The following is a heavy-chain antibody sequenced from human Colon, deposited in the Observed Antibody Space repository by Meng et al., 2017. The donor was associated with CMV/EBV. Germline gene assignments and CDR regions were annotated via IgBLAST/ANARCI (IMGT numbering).Heavy chain of an antibody. CDR3: AHKSLPAAFFNY. Sequence: IHLKESGPTLVKPTQTLTLPCTLSGFSLNTYEVGVGWFRQPPGKAPEWLALIYWDDDKRYRSSLGNRLTLTHDASKNQVVLTMTDMDPVDTATYYCAHKSLPAAFFNYWSQGTLVTVSS. CDR1: GFSLNTYEVG. V-gene: IGHV2-5*02. J-gene: IGHJ4*02. D-gene: IGHD2-2*01. CDR2: IYWDDDK.